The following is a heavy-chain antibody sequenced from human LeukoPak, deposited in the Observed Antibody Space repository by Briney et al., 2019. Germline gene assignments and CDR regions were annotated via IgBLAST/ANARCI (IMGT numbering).Heavy chain of an antibody. V-gene: IGHV3-21*01. Sequence: GGSLRLSCAASGFTFSSYSMNWVRQAPGKGLEWVSSISSSSSYIYYADSVKGRFTISRDNAKNSLYLQMNSLRAEDTAVYYCARDNGPYYYYGMDVWGQGTTVTVSS. CDR3: ARDNGPYYYYGMDV. CDR2: ISSSSSYI. J-gene: IGHJ6*02. CDR1: GFTFSSYS.